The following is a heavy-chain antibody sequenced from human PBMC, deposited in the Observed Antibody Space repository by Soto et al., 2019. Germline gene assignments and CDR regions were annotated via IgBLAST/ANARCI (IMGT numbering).Heavy chain of an antibody. J-gene: IGHJ4*02. CDR2: MNLDTGGT. Sequence: QVQLVQSGAEVKKPGASVRVSCETSGYRFTAYYIHWERQAPGQGLEWMGRMNLDTGGTTYAQKFQGRVTITRDTSITTAYMELSSLKSDDTAKYYCARDGIFAFLGYSFAFDFWGQGNLVTVSS. D-gene: IGHD5-18*01. V-gene: IGHV1-2*06. CDR3: ARDGIFAFLGYSFAFDF. CDR1: GYRFTAYY.